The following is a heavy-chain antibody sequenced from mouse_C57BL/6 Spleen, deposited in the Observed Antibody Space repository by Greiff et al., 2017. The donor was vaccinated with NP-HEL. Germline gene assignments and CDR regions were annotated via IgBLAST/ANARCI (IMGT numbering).Heavy chain of an antibody. CDR3: TRDGSSYWYFDV. D-gene: IGHD1-1*01. CDR1: GYTFTDYE. Sequence: QVQLQQSGAELVRPGASVTLSCKASGYTFTDYEMHWVKQTPVHGLEWIGAIDPETGGTAYNQKFKGKAILTADKSSSTAYMELRSLTSEDSAVYYCTRDGSSYWYFDVWGTGTTVTVSS. V-gene: IGHV1-15*01. CDR2: IDPETGGT. J-gene: IGHJ1*03.